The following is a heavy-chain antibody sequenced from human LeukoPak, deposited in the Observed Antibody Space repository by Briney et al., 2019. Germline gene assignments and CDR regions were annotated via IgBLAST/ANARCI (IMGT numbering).Heavy chain of an antibody. J-gene: IGHJ4*02. Sequence: KTSETLSLTCTVSGGSISSYYWSWIRQPPGKGLEWIGYIYYSGSTNYNPSLKSRVTISVDTSKNQFSLKLSSVTAADTAVYYCARLYSYGRTSYFDYWGQGTLVTVSS. CDR2: IYYSGST. CDR1: GGSISSYY. D-gene: IGHD5-18*01. CDR3: ARLYSYGRTSYFDY. V-gene: IGHV4-59*01.